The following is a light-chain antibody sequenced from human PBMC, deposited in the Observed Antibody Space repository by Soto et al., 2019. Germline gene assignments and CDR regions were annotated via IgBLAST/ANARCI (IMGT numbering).Light chain of an antibody. Sequence: QSSLTQPRSVSGSPGQSVTVSCTGTSSDVGGHDYVSWYQHHPGKAPKLIIYDVTKRPSGVPDRFSGSKSGNTASLTISGLQAEDEADYHCCSYADNYFYVFGGGTKLTV. CDR1: SSDVGGHDY. J-gene: IGLJ1*01. V-gene: IGLV2-11*01. CDR3: CSYADNYFYV. CDR2: DVT.